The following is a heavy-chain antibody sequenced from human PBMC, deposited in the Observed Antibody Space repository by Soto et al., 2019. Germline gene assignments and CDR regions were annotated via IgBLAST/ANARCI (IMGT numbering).Heavy chain of an antibody. V-gene: IGHV5-10-1*01. D-gene: IGHD3-22*01. CDR2: IDPSDSYT. CDR3: ARLGYDSSDYDDFDY. J-gene: IGHJ4*02. CDR1: GYSFTSYW. Sequence: GESLKISCKGSGYSFTSYWISWVRQMPGKGLEWMGKIDPSDSYTNYSPSFQGHVTISADKSISTAYLQWSSLKASDTAMYYCARLGYDSSDYDDFDYWGQGTLVTVS.